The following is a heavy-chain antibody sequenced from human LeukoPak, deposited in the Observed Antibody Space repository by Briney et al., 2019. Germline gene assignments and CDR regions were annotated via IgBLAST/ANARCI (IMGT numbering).Heavy chain of an antibody. D-gene: IGHD1-26*01. CDR3: ARGLVGATHFDY. J-gene: IGHJ4*02. Sequence: ASVKVSCKASGYTFTSYGISWVRQAPGQGLEWMGWISAYNGNTNYAQKLQGRVTMTTDTSTSTAYMELRSLRAEDTAVYYCARGLVGATHFDYWGQGTLVTVSS. V-gene: IGHV1-18*01. CDR1: GYTFTSYG. CDR2: ISAYNGNT.